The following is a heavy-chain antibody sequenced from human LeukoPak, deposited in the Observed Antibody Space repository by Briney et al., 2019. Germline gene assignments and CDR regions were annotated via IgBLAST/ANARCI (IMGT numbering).Heavy chain of an antibody. CDR3: AGYSGSPRYFDY. CDR2: IYYSGST. CDR1: GGSISSHY. V-gene: IGHV4-59*11. Sequence: SETLSLTCTVSGGSISSHYWSWIRQPPGKGLEWIGYIYYSGSTNYSPSLKSRVTISLDTAKSQFSLRLTSVTAADTAVYYCAGYSGSPRYFDYWGQGTLVTVSS. J-gene: IGHJ4*02. D-gene: IGHD6-6*01.